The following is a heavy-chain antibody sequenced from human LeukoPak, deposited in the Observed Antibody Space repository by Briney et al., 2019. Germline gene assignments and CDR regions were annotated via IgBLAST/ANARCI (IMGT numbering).Heavy chain of an antibody. CDR3: ARDQEAFDY. V-gene: IGHV1-46*01. Sequence: ASVKVSCKASGYSFTSDYIHWVRQAPGQGLEWMGMIYPRDGSTSYAQKFQGRVTATRDTSTSTVHMELSGLRSEDTAVYYCARDQEAFDYWGQGTLVTVSS. CDR2: IYPRDGST. J-gene: IGHJ4*02. CDR1: GYSFTSDY.